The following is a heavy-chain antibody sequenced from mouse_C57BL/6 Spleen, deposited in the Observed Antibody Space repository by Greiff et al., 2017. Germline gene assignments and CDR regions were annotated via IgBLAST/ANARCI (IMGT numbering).Heavy chain of an antibody. CDR2: IRNKANNHAT. J-gene: IGHJ3*01. V-gene: IGHV6-6*01. Sequence: EVKLVESGGGLVQPGGSMKLSCAASGFTFSDAWMDWVRQSPEKGLEWVADIRNKANNHATYYAESVKGRFTISRDDSKISVYLPMISLRAADTGIYYWTALFYYGTLFAYWGQGTLVTVSA. CDR3: TALFYYGTLFAY. CDR1: GFTFSDAW. D-gene: IGHD2-1*01.